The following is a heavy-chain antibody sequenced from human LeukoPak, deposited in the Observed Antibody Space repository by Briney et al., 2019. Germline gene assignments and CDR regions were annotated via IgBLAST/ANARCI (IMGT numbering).Heavy chain of an antibody. CDR1: GYTFTSYD. J-gene: IGHJ3*02. CDR2: MNPNRGNT. Sequence: GASVKVSCKASGYTFTSYDINWVRQATGQGLEWMGWMNPNRGNTGYAQKFQGRVTITRNTSISTAYMELRSLRSDDTAVYYCASSTGSYYYDSSGYSYNAFDIWGQGTMVTVSS. V-gene: IGHV1-8*03. CDR3: ASSTGSYYYDSSGYSYNAFDI. D-gene: IGHD3-22*01.